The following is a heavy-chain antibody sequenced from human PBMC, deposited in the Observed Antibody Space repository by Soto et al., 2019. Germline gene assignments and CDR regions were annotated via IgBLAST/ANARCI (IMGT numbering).Heavy chain of an antibody. V-gene: IGHV4-4*02. CDR3: AGWIQLQQYYYYGMDV. Sequence: ETLSLTCAVSGGSISSSNWWSWVRQPPGKGLEWIGEIYHSGSTNYNPSLKSRVTISVDKSKNQFSLKLSSVTAADTAVYYCAGWIQLQQYYYYGMDVWGQGTTVTVSS. D-gene: IGHD5-18*01. CDR2: IYHSGST. CDR1: GGSISSSNW. J-gene: IGHJ6*02.